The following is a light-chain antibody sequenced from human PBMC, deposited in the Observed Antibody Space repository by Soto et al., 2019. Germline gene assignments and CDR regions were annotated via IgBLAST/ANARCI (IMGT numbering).Light chain of an antibody. CDR2: DVS. V-gene: IGLV2-14*01. Sequence: QSVLTQPASVSGSPGQSITSSCTGTSSDVGGYNYVSWYQQHPGKAPKLVIYDVSNRPSGVSNRFSGSKSGNTASLTISGLQAEDEADYYCSSYTSSSTLGVFGGGTKLTVL. J-gene: IGLJ2*01. CDR1: SSDVGGYNY. CDR3: SSYTSSSTLGV.